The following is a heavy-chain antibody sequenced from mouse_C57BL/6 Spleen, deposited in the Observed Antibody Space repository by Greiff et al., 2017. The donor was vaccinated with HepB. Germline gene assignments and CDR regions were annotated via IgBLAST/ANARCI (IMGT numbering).Heavy chain of an antibody. CDR1: GYSITSGYY. J-gene: IGHJ1*03. V-gene: IGHV3-6*01. CDR2: ISYDGSN. D-gene: IGHD1-1*01. Sequence: EVKLQESGPGLVKPSQSLSLTCSVPGYSITSGYYWNWIRQFPGNKLEWMGYISYDGSNNYNPSLKNRISITRDTSKNQFFLKLNSVTTEDTATYYCARVAYYYGSSYGNFDVWGTGTTVTVSS. CDR3: ARVAYYYGSSYGNFDV.